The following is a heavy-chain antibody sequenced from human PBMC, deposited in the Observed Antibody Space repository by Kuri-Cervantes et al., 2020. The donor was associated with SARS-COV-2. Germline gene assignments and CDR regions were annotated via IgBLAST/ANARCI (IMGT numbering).Heavy chain of an antibody. CDR3: AREGVIAAESFDY. CDR1: GFTLTKYT. V-gene: IGHV3-30-3*01. D-gene: IGHD6-13*01. Sequence: GESLKISCVASGFTLTKYTMTWVRQAPGKGLEWVAVISFDGSNKYYADSVKGRFTISRDNSKNTLYLQMNSLRAEDTAVYYCAREGVIAAESFDYWGQGTLVTVSS. J-gene: IGHJ4*02. CDR2: ISFDGSNK.